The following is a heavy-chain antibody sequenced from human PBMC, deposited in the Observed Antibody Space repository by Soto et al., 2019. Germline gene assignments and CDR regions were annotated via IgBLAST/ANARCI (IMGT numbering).Heavy chain of an antibody. CDR3: AKVSVGYVDPNLGLAEAY. J-gene: IGHJ4*02. D-gene: IGHD3-16*01. V-gene: IGHV3-30*18. CDR1: GFSFGAYG. Sequence: QVQLVESGGGAAQPGTSLTLSCAASGFSFGAYGMHWVRQAPGKGLEWVAVVFADGNRQLYADSVRGRFTISRDNSKNTLHLQMNSLRSDDTAMYYCAKVSVGYVDPNLGLAEAYWGQGARVTVSS. CDR2: VFADGNRQ.